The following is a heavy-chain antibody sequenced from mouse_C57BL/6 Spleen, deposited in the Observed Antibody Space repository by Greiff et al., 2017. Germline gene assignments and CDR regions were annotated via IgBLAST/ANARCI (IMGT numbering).Heavy chain of an antibody. CDR3: ARVTTVVVKDAMDY. CDR2: ISDGGSYT. D-gene: IGHD1-1*01. CDR1: GFTFSSYA. Sequence: EVQLVESGGGLVKPGGSLKLSCAASGFTFSSYAMSWVRQTPEKRLEWVATISDGGSYTYYPDNVKGRFTISRDNAKNNLYLQMSHLKSEDTAMYYCARVTTVVVKDAMDYWGQGTSVTVSS. V-gene: IGHV5-4*01. J-gene: IGHJ4*01.